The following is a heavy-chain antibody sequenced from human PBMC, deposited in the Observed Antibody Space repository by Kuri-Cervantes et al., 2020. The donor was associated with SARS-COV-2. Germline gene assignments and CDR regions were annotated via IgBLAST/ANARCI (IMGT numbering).Heavy chain of an antibody. CDR3: ARVAGEGPIYYYYMDV. CDR1: GFTFSDYY. J-gene: IGHJ6*03. Sequence: LSLTCAASGFTFSDYYMSWIRQAPGKALQWISSMSGSGSYIYYADSLRGRFTISRDDAKNSLYLQIDSLRAEDTAVYFCARVAGEGPIYYYYMDVWGKGTTVTVSS. CDR2: MSGSGSYI. D-gene: IGHD2-21*01. V-gene: IGHV3-11*04.